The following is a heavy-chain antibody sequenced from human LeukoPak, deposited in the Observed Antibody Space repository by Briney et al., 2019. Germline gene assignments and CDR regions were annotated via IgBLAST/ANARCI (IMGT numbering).Heavy chain of an antibody. CDR1: GGSISSYY. D-gene: IGHD1-26*01. J-gene: IGHJ4*02. Sequence: KPSETLSLTCTVSGGSISSYYWSWIRQPPGKGLEWIGYIYYSGSTNYNPSLKSRVTISVDTSKNQFSLKLSSVTAADTAVYYCAVASGSYFYGMDYWGQGTLVTVSS. CDR2: IYYSGST. CDR3: AVASGSYFYGMDY. V-gene: IGHV4-59*01.